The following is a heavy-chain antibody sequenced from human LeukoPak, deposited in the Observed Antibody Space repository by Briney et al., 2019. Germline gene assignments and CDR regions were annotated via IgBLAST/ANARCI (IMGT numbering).Heavy chain of an antibody. CDR2: ISSSSSTI. CDR1: GFTFSSYS. V-gene: IGHV3-48*04. Sequence: PGGSLRLSCAASGFTFSSYSMNWVRQAPGKGLEWVSYISSSSSTIYYADSVKGRFTISRDNAKNSLYLQMNSLRAEDTAVYYCARGVTMIVVVMGDFDYWGQGTLVTVSS. D-gene: IGHD3-22*01. J-gene: IGHJ4*02. CDR3: ARGVTMIVVVMGDFDY.